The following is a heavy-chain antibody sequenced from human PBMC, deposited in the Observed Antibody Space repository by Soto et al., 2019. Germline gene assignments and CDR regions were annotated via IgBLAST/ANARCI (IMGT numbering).Heavy chain of an antibody. CDR3: ARSVGVTTLSYLDY. CDR1: GGTFRKYG. D-gene: IGHD2-21*01. J-gene: IGHJ4*02. V-gene: IGHV1-69*13. Sequence: SVKVSCKASGGTFRKYGISWVRQAPGQGLEWLGGIIAMFGTATSTQNFQGRLTITADESTSTAYMELSSLTSEDTAVYFCARSVGVTTLSYLDYWGQGTQVTVSS. CDR2: IIAMFGTA.